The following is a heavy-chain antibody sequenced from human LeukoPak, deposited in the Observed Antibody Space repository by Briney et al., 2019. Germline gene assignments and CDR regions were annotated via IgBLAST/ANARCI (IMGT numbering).Heavy chain of an antibody. CDR1: GFTFSDYY. V-gene: IGHV3-11*01. D-gene: IGHD6-19*01. CDR2: ISSSGSTI. CDR3: AKDQTVAGFYFDY. Sequence: GGSLRLSCAASGFTFSDYYMSWIRQAPGKGLEWVSYISSSGSTIYYADSVKGRFTISRDNAKNSLYLQMNSLRAEDTAVYYCAKDQTVAGFYFDYWGQGTLVTVSS. J-gene: IGHJ4*02.